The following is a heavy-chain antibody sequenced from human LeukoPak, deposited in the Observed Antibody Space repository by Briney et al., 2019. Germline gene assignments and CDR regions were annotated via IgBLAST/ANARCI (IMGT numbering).Heavy chain of an antibody. CDR3: ARDRIPERWIYYFDS. CDR2: INTDGSST. Sequence: PGGSLRLSCAASGFTFSSYWMRWVRQAPGKGLVWVARINTDGSSTYYADSVKGRFTISRDNAKNTLSLQMNSLRAEDTAVYYCARDRIPERWIYYFDSWGQGTLVTVSS. J-gene: IGHJ4*02. CDR1: GFTFSSYW. D-gene: IGHD2-2*03. V-gene: IGHV3-74*01.